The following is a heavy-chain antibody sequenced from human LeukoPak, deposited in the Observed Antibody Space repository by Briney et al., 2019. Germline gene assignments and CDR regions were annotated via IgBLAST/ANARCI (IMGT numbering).Heavy chain of an antibody. D-gene: IGHD3-9*01. CDR3: AADLHYDILTGYYPPGQN. J-gene: IGHJ4*02. V-gene: IGHV1-2*02. Sequence: GASVKVSCKASGYTFTGYYMHWVRQAPGQGLEWMGWINPNTGGTNYAQKFQGRVTMTRDTSITTAYMELSRLRSDDTAVYYCAADLHYDILTGYYPPGQNWGQGTLVTVSS. CDR2: INPNTGGT. CDR1: GYTFTGYY.